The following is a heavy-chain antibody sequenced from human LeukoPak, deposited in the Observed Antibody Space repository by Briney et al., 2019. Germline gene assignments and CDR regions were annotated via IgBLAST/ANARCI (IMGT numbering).Heavy chain of an antibody. CDR1: GGSISSGDYY. Sequence: SQTLSLTCTVSGGSISSGDYYWSWIRQPPGKGLEWIGYIYYSGSTYYNPSLKSRVTISVDTSKNQFSLKLSSVTAADTAVYYCARTDIVAVPAAISWFDPWGQGTLVPVSS. CDR2: IYYSGST. D-gene: IGHD2-2*02. V-gene: IGHV4-30-4*08. J-gene: IGHJ5*02. CDR3: ARTDIVAVPAAISWFDP.